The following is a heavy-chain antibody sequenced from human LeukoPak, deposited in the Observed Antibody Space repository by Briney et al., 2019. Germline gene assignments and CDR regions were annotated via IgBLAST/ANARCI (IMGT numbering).Heavy chain of an antibody. CDR3: ARATWDPNYYYYMDV. Sequence: GGSLRLSCAAPGFSFSGYGMHWVRQAPGKGLEWVAYIQHDGSNQQYADSVKGRFTISRDNAKNSLYLQMNSLRAEDTAVYYCARATWDPNYYYYMDVWGKGTTVTISS. J-gene: IGHJ6*03. CDR2: IQHDGSNQ. V-gene: IGHV3-30*02. D-gene: IGHD1-26*01. CDR1: GFSFSGYG.